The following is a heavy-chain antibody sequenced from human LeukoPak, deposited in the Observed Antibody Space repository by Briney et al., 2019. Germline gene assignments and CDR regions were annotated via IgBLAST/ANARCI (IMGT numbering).Heavy chain of an antibody. CDR3: ARQGVDTAMVTRYYYYYYMDV. CDR1: GYSFTNYW. Sequence: GESLKISCKGSGYSFTNYWIGWVRQMPGKGLEYMGIIYPGDSDTRYSPSFQGQVTISADKSISAAYLQWSSLKASDTAMYYCARQGVDTAMVTRYYYYYYMDVWGKGTTVTVSS. J-gene: IGHJ6*03. CDR2: IYPGDSDT. D-gene: IGHD5-18*01. V-gene: IGHV5-51*01.